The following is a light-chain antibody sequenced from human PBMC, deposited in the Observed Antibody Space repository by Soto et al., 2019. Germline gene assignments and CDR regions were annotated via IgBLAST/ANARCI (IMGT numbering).Light chain of an antibody. CDR3: QQSYSTPLT. Sequence: DIQMTQSPSSLSASVGDRVTITCRARQSISSYLNWYQQKPGKAPKLLIYAASSLQSGVPSRFSGSGSGTDFTLTISSLQPEDFATYYCQQSYSTPLTVGHGTKVDSK. CDR2: AAS. V-gene: IGKV1-39*01. CDR1: QSISSY. J-gene: IGKJ1*01.